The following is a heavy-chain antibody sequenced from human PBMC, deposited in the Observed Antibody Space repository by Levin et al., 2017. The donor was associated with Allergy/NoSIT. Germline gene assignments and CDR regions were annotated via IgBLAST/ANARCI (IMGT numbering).Heavy chain of an antibody. D-gene: IGHD3-10*01. Sequence: GESLNISCKASGYTFTSYAMHWVRQAPGQRLEWMGWINAGNGNTKYSQKFQGRVTITRDTSASTAYMELSSLRSEDTAVYYCARSFGLKFDYWGQGTLVTVSS. CDR1: GYTFTSYA. J-gene: IGHJ4*02. CDR3: ARSFGLKFDY. V-gene: IGHV1-3*01. CDR2: INAGNGNT.